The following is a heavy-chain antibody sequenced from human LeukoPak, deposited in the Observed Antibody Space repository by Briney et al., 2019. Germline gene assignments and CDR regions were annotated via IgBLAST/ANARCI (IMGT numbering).Heavy chain of an antibody. Sequence: VASVKVSCKASGYTFTGYYIHWVRQAPGQGLEWMGWINPNSGGTNYAQNFQGRVTMTRDTSISTAYMELSRLRSDDTAVYYCARDHSSGIFDYWGQGTLVTVSS. J-gene: IGHJ4*02. CDR3: ARDHSSGIFDY. V-gene: IGHV1-2*02. CDR2: INPNSGGT. D-gene: IGHD6-19*01. CDR1: GYTFTGYY.